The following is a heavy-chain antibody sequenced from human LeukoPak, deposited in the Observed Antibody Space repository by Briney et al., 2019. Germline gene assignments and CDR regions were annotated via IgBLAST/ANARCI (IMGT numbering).Heavy chain of an antibody. Sequence: ASVKVSCKASGYTFTSYGISWVRQAPGQGLDWMGWISTKRGNTNYAQKLQGRVTMTADTSTSTAYMELRSLRSDDTAVYYCAARRGELPYYFDYWGQGTLVTVSS. CDR1: GYTFTSYG. CDR2: ISTKRGNT. D-gene: IGHD1-26*01. V-gene: IGHV1-18*01. CDR3: AARRGELPYYFDY. J-gene: IGHJ4*02.